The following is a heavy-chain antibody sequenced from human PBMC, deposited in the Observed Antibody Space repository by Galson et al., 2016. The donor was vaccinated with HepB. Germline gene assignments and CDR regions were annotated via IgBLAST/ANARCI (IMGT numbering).Heavy chain of an antibody. CDR3: ARLGGNSGTVDS. J-gene: IGHJ4*02. V-gene: IGHV4-39*01. CDR2: ISYNWNT. Sequence: LSLTCTVSGGSISSGRYCWGWIRQPPGEGLEWITTISYNWNTFYNPSLKGRGTISAVTSKNQFSLKLTSVTAADTAVYFCARLGGNSGTVDSWGQGTLVTVSS. CDR1: GGSISSGRYC. D-gene: IGHD4-23*01.